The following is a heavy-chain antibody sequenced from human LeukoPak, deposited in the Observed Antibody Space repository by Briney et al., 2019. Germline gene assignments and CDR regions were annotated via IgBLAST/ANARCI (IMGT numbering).Heavy chain of an antibody. D-gene: IGHD2-15*01. CDR3: ARGRIKYCSGGSCYSGSGWFDP. V-gene: IGHV4-34*01. CDR2: INHSVST. CDR1: GGSFSGYY. Sequence: SETLSLTCAVYGGSFSGYYWSWIRQPPGKGLEWIGEINHSVSTNYNPSLKSRVTISVDTSKNQFSLKLSSVTAADTAVYYCARGRIKYCSGGSCYSGSGWFDPWGQGTLVTVSS. J-gene: IGHJ5*02.